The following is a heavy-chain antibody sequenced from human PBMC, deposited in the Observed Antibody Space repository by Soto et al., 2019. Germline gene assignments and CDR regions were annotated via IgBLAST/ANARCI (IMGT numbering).Heavy chain of an antibody. J-gene: IGHJ2*01. Sequence: QMQLVQSGPEVKKPGTSVKVSCKASGFTFTSSAMQWVRQARGQRLEWIGWIVVGSGNTNYAQKFQERVTITRDMATSTAYMELSSLRSEDTAVYYCAADIAAAGNSWYFDLWGRGTLVTVSS. V-gene: IGHV1-58*02. D-gene: IGHD6-13*01. CDR3: AADIAAAGNSWYFDL. CDR1: GFTFTSSA. CDR2: IVVGSGNT.